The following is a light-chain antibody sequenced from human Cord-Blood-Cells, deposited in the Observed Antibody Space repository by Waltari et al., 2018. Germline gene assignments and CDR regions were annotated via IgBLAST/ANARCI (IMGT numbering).Light chain of an antibody. J-gene: IGLJ2*01. V-gene: IGLV2-14*01. CDR2: DVS. Sequence: QSALTQPASVSGSPGQSITLSCTGTSSEVGGYNYVSWCQQHPGKDPTLMIYDVSNRHSGVSIRVSGSKSDKTASLTISGLQAEDEADYYCSSLPGSRIVLFGGGTKLTGL. CDR1: SSEVGGYNY. CDR3: SSLPGSRIVL.